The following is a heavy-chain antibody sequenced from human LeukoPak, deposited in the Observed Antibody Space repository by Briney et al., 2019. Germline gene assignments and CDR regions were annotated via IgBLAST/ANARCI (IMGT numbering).Heavy chain of an antibody. D-gene: IGHD6-19*01. V-gene: IGHV3-23*01. Sequence: PGGSLRLYCAASGFTFSSYAMSWVRQAPGKGLEWVSAISGSGGSTYYADSVKGRFTISGDNSKNTLYLQMNSLRAEDTAVYYCAKGPAPIAVAGTDYWGQGTLVTVSS. CDR1: GFTFSSYA. CDR3: AKGPAPIAVAGTDY. J-gene: IGHJ4*02. CDR2: ISGSGGST.